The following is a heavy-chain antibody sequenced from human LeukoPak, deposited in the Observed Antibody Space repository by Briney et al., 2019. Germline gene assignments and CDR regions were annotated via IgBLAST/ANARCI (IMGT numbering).Heavy chain of an antibody. V-gene: IGHV3-48*03. CDR1: GFTFSSYE. J-gene: IGHJ5*02. CDR3: ARPLVPDDYVGYWFDP. D-gene: IGHD4-17*01. CDR2: ISSSGSTI. Sequence: PGGSLRLSCAASGFTFSSYEMNWVRQAPGKGLEWVSYISSSGSTIYYADSVKGRFTISRDNAKNSLYLQMNSLRAEDTAVYYCARPLVPDDYVGYWFDPWGQGTLVTVSS.